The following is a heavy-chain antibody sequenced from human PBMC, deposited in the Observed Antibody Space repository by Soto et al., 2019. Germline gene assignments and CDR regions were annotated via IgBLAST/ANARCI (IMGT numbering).Heavy chain of an antibody. CDR3: ARAVEMYASGWYYFDY. Sequence: QVQLQESGPGLVKPSETLSLTCTVSGGSISSYYWSWIPQPPGKGLGWIGFIYYSESTNYNPSLQSRVTIAVDTSKHQFSLRLTSVTAADTAVYYCARAVEMYASGWYYFDYWGQGTLVTVSS. CDR1: GGSISSYY. D-gene: IGHD6-19*01. J-gene: IGHJ4*02. CDR2: IYYSEST. V-gene: IGHV4-59*01.